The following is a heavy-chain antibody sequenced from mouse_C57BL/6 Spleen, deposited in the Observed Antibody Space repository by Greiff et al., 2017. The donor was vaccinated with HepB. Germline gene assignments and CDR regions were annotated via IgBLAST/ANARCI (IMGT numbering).Heavy chain of an antibody. J-gene: IGHJ2*01. CDR3: ARRDTTTFY. Sequence: QVQLQQSGAELVRPGTSVKLSCKASGYTFTSYWMHWVKQRPGQGLEWIGVIDPSDSYTNYNQKFKGKATLTVDTSSSTAYMQLSSLTSEDSAVYYCARRDTTTFYWGQGTTLTVSS. V-gene: IGHV1-59*01. D-gene: IGHD1-1*01. CDR1: GYTFTSYW. CDR2: IDPSDSYT.